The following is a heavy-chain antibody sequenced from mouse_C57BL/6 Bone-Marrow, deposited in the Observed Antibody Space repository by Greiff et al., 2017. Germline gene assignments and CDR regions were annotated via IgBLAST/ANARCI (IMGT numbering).Heavy chain of an antibody. Sequence: VQLQQSGAELVRPGASVKLSCTASGFNIKDDYMHWVKQRPEQGLEWIGWMDPENGDTEYASKFQGKATITADTSSNTAYLQLSSLTSEDTAVYYCKPDYYGSSRYAMDYWGQGTSVTVSS. CDR2: MDPENGDT. CDR3: KPDYYGSSRYAMDY. D-gene: IGHD1-1*01. CDR1: GFNIKDDY. J-gene: IGHJ4*01. V-gene: IGHV14-4*01.